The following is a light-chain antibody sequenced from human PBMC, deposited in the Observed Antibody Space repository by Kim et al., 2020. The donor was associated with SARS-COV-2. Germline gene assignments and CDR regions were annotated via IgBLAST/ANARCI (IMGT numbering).Light chain of an antibody. V-gene: IGLV3-19*01. CDR2: GKN. Sequence: ALGQTVRITCQGDSLRSYYASWDQQKPGQAPVLVIYGKNNRPSGIPDRLSGSSSGNTASLTITGAQAEDEAVYSCNARDSSGNHVVFGGGTQLTVL. CDR1: SLRSYY. J-gene: IGLJ2*01. CDR3: NARDSSGNHVV.